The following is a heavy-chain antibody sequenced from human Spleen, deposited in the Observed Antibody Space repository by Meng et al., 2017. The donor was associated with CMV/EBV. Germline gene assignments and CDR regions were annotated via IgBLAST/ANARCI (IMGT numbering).Heavy chain of an antibody. CDR3: ARKGVSETFQF. D-gene: IGHD1-26*01. CDR1: GYTFTRYG. V-gene: IGHV7-4-1*02. Sequence: QVQVVQSGAELKKPGGSVKVYCKDSGYTFTRYGMNWVRQAPGQGLEWMGWIDTDTGNPTYARGFTGRCVCSLDTSVNTAYLQISSRKDEGTAVDSWARKGVSETFQFWGEGILVTVSS. J-gene: IGHJ4*02. CDR2: IDTDTGNP.